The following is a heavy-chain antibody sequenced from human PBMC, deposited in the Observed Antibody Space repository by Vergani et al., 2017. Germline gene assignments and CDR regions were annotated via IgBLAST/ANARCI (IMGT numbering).Heavy chain of an antibody. CDR1: GFSIDNGYY. D-gene: IGHD3-3*01. Sequence: QVQLQESGPGLVKPSETLSLTCAVSGFSIDNGYYWAWIRQPPGKGLEWIGSIYRTGRTHFNPSLKSRVTISVDTSNNHFSLRLNSLTAADTAVYYCARRSGIVYDICSGTQYFFDFWGQGTLVTVSS. J-gene: IGHJ4*02. CDR3: ARRSGIVYDICSGTQYFFDF. V-gene: IGHV4-38-2*01. CDR2: IYRTGRT.